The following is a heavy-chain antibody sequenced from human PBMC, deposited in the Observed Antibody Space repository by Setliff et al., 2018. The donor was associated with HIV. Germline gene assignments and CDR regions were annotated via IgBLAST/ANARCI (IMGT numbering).Heavy chain of an antibody. J-gene: IGHJ4*01. CDR2: ISSSSTI. CDR3: ARDRGGSDYFDY. Sequence: GGSLRLSCAASGFTFSSYSMNWVRQAPGKGLEWVSYISSSSTIYYADSVKGRFTISRDNAKNSLFLRINSLSAEDTGVFYCARDRGGSDYFDYWGHGTLVTVSS. V-gene: IGHV3-48*04. CDR1: GFTFSSYS. D-gene: IGHD3-10*01.